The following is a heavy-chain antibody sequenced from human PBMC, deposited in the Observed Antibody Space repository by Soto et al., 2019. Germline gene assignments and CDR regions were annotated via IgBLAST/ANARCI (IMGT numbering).Heavy chain of an antibody. CDR2: IDPSDSYT. Sequence: PGESLKISCKGSGYSFTSYWISWVRQMPGKGLEWMGRIDPSDSYTNYSPSFQGHVTISADKSISTAYLQWSSLKASDTAMYYCARRKYSSSVKDNYYYYGMDVWGQGTTVTVSS. J-gene: IGHJ6*02. V-gene: IGHV5-10-1*01. CDR1: GYSFTSYW. CDR3: ARRKYSSSVKDNYYYYGMDV. D-gene: IGHD6-6*01.